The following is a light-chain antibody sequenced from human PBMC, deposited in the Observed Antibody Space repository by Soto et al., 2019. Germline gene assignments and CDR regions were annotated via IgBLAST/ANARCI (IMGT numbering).Light chain of an antibody. CDR2: AAS. Sequence: DIQMTQSPSSLSASVGDRVTITYRASQGISNYLAWYQQIPGKVPKLLISAASTLQSGVPSRFSGSGSGTDLTLTISSLQPEDVATYYCQKYTNVPTFGGGTKVEIK. V-gene: IGKV1-27*01. CDR1: QGISNY. CDR3: QKYTNVPT. J-gene: IGKJ4*01.